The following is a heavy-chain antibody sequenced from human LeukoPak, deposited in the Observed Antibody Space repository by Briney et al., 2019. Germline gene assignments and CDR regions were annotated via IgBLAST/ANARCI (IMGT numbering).Heavy chain of an antibody. J-gene: IGHJ3*02. CDR1: GYTFTSYY. CDR2: INPSSGGT. Sequence: ASVKVSCKTSGYTFTSYYIHWVRQAPGQGLEWMGVINPSSGGTRFAQKFQDRVTETRDTSTSTVYMELSSLRSEDTAIYYCARGGIVGGTPGGSFEIWGHGTMVTVSS. V-gene: IGHV1-46*01. D-gene: IGHD1-26*01. CDR3: ARGGIVGGTPGGSFEI.